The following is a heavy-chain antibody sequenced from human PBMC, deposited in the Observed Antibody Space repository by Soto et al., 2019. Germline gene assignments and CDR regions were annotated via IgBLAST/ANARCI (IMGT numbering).Heavy chain of an antibody. CDR1: GFTFSTYW. D-gene: IGHD1-26*01. CDR3: AKAWEVNWFGP. J-gene: IGHJ5*02. Sequence: EVQLVESGGDLVQPGGSLRLSCAASGFTFSTYWMHWVRQAPGKGLVWVSRINSDGRSTSYADSVKGRFTISRDNAKNKLYRQMNGLRADDTAVYFCAKAWEVNWFGPWGQGTLVTVSS. CDR2: INSDGRST. V-gene: IGHV3-74*01.